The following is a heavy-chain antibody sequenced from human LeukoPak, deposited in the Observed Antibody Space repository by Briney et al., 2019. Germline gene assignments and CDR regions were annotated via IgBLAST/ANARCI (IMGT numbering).Heavy chain of an antibody. Sequence: GGSLRLSCAASGFTFSSYSMNWVRQAPGKGLEWVSSISSSSSYIYYADSVKGRFTISRDNAKNSLYLQMNSLRAENTAVYYCERDLGSITGTTYDHCGQGTLVTVSS. V-gene: IGHV3-21*01. CDR1: GFTFSSYS. CDR3: ERDLGSITGTTYDH. CDR2: ISSSSSYI. D-gene: IGHD1-20*01. J-gene: IGHJ4*02.